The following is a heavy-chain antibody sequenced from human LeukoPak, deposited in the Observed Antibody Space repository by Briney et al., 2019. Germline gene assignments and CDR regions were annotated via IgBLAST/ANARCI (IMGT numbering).Heavy chain of an antibody. Sequence: GGSLRLSCAASGFTFSDYYMSWIRQAPGKGLEWVSYISSSGSTIYYADSVKGRFTISRDNAKNSLYLQMNSLRAEDTAVYYCARASPRTYYDFWSGYSDAFDIWGQGTMVTVSS. CDR2: ISSSGSTI. V-gene: IGHV3-11*04. J-gene: IGHJ3*02. CDR3: ARASPRTYYDFWSGYSDAFDI. D-gene: IGHD3-3*01. CDR1: GFTFSDYY.